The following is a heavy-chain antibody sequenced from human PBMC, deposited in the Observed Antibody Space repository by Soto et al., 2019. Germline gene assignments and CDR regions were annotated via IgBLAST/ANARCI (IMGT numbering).Heavy chain of an antibody. CDR1: GGSFSGYY. V-gene: IGHV4-34*01. J-gene: IGHJ6*03. CDR3: ARGGATYCSGGSCSFSYMDL. Sequence: SETLSLTCAVYGGSFSGYYWSWIRQPPGKGLEWIGEINHSGSTNYNPSLKSRVTISADTSKNQFSLKLSSVTAADTAVYYCARGGATYCSGGSCSFSYMDLWGKGTKVTVSS. CDR2: INHSGST. D-gene: IGHD2-15*01.